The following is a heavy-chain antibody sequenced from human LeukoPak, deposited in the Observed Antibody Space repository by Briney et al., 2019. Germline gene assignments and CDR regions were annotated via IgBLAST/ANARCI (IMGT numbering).Heavy chain of an antibody. CDR3: GRDYYASNGLDV. V-gene: IGHV3-74*01. Sequence: GGSLRLSCAASGFTFSSHWMHWVRQGPGKGLVWVSRINSDGSRTIYADSVKGRFTISRDSAKNTLYLQMNSLRDEDTAVYYCGRDYYASNGLDVWGQGTTVTVSS. D-gene: IGHD3-10*01. CDR1: GFTFSSHW. CDR2: INSDGSRT. J-gene: IGHJ6*02.